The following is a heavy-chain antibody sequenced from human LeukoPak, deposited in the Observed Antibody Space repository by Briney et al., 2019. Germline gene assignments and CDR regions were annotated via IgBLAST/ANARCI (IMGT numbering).Heavy chain of an antibody. J-gene: IGHJ4*02. Sequence: GTPLRLSCAASGFTFSDYGIHWARQAPGKGLEWTASIWNDGSHPYYADSVTGRITISRDNSKNTVYLLMNILRDEDTAVYYCARDIGGWLQLRSAFDYWGQGTLVTVSS. CDR1: GFTFSDYG. V-gene: IGHV3-33*01. D-gene: IGHD5-24*01. CDR3: ARDIGGWLQLRSAFDY. CDR2: IWNDGSHP.